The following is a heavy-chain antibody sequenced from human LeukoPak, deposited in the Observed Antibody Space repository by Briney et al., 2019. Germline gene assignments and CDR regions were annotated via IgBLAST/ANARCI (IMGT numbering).Heavy chain of an antibody. CDR1: GFIFSDYY. CDR2: ISSDGTTT. D-gene: IGHD5-24*01. Sequence: GGSLRLSCAVSGFIFSDYYMSWIRQAPGKGLEWISYISSDGTTTHFADSVKGRATISRDNVKNSLYLRMNSLRAEDTAVYYCARGSRWLQLHDDYWGQGTLVTVSS. CDR3: ARGSRWLQLHDDY. J-gene: IGHJ4*02. V-gene: IGHV3-11*01.